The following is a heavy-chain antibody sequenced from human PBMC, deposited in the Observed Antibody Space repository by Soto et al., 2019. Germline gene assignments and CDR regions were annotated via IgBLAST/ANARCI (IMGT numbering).Heavy chain of an antibody. D-gene: IGHD5-18*01. CDR1: GGSISSYY. CDR2: IYYSGST. CDR3: ARDNGYSYGYTLDH. Sequence: SETLSLTCTVSGGSISSYYWSWIRQPPGKGLEWIGYIYYSGSTNYNPSLKSRVTISVDTSKNQFSLKLSSVTAADTAVYYCARDNGYSYGYTLDHWGQGTMVTVSS. V-gene: IGHV4-59*01. J-gene: IGHJ4*02.